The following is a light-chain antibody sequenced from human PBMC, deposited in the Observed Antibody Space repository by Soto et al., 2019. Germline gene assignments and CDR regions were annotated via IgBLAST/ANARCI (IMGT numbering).Light chain of an antibody. V-gene: IGLV2-14*01. CDR1: SSDVGAYTS. J-gene: IGLJ2*01. CDR3: SSYTSSSTLVV. CDR2: EVS. Sequence: QSVLTQPASVSGSPGQSITISCTGTSSDVGAYTSVSWYQHHPGKAPKVMIYEVSNRPSGVSNRFSGSKSGNTASLTISGLQAEDEADYYCSSYTSSSTLVVFGGGTKLTVL.